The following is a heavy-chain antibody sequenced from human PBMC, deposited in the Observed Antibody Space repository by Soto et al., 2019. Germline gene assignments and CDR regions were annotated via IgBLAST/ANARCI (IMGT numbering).Heavy chain of an antibody. V-gene: IGHV3-74*01. CDR2: VNTHGSTT. Sequence: EVQLVESGGGLVQPGGSLRLSCAASGFTFSSYWMHWVRQAPGKGLVWLSRVNTHGSTTNYADSVKGRFTISRDNAENTLYLQINSLRAEYTAVYYCARGSYHSFWFDYWGQGTLVTVSS. CDR1: GFTFSSYW. CDR3: ARGSYHSFWFDY. J-gene: IGHJ4*02. D-gene: IGHD5-18*01.